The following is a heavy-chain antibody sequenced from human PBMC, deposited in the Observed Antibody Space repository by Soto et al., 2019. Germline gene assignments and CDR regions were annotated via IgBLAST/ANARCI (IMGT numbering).Heavy chain of an antibody. J-gene: IGHJ5*02. Sequence: QLQLQESGPGLVKPSETLSLTCTVSGGSISSSDFYWGWLRQTPGKGLEFIGSMYYSGSTYYNPSLKSRLTISVDTSKNQFTLKLISVTAADTAVYYCAVVDSTGNWFDHWGEGALVTVSS. CDR1: GGSISSSDFY. V-gene: IGHV4-39*01. CDR3: AVVDSTGNWFDH. D-gene: IGHD6-25*01. CDR2: MYYSGST.